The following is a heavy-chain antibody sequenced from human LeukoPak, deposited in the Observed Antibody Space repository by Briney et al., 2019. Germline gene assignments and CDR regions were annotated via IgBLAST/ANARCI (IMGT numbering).Heavy chain of an antibody. J-gene: IGHJ3*02. CDR2: ISSSGSNI. V-gene: IGHV3-11*04. CDR3: ARDFPHFGWGSYAAPGACDI. CDR1: GFPFSDYY. D-gene: IGHD3-16*01. Sequence: GGSLRLSCAASGFPFSDYYMSWIRQAPGKGLEWVSYISSSGSNIYYADSVKGRFNISRDNAKNSLSLKMNSLRCEDTSVYYCARDFPHFGWGSYAAPGACDIWGQGTMVTVSS.